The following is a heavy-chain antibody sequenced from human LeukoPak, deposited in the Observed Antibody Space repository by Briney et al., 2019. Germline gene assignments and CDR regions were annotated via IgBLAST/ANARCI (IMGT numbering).Heavy chain of an antibody. Sequence: GASVKVSCKASGYTFTSYDINWVRQATGQGLEWMGWMNPNSGSTNYAQKFQGRVTMTRDTSISTAYMELSRLRSDDTAVYYCARDSVLWFGEPEFDYWGQGTLVTVSS. CDR2: MNPNSGST. J-gene: IGHJ4*02. D-gene: IGHD3-10*01. CDR3: ARDSVLWFGEPEFDY. V-gene: IGHV1-2*02. CDR1: GYTFTSYD.